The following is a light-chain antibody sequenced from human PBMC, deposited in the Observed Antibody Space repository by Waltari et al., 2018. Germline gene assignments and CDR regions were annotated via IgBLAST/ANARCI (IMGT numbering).Light chain of an antibody. Sequence: DIQMTQSPSSLSASVGDRVTITCQASQDISNYLNWYQQKPGKAPKLLIYDASNLETGVPSRFSGSGSWTDFTFSISSLQPEDIATYYCQQWGTFGQGTRLEIK. V-gene: IGKV1-33*01. J-gene: IGKJ5*01. CDR3: QQWGT. CDR1: QDISNY. CDR2: DAS.